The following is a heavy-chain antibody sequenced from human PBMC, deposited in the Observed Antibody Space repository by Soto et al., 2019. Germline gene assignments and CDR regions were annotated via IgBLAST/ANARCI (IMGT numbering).Heavy chain of an antibody. V-gene: IGHV3-33*01. CDR1: GFTFSSYG. CDR2: IWYDGSNK. CDR3: AREREEDSVVPAASSEGGMDV. D-gene: IGHD2-2*01. Sequence: PGGSLRLSCAASGFTFSSYGMHWVRQAPGKGLEWVAVIWYDGSNKYYADSVKGRFTISRDNSKNTLYLQMNSLRAEDTAVYYCAREREEDSVVPAASSEGGMDVWGQGTTVTVSS. J-gene: IGHJ6*02.